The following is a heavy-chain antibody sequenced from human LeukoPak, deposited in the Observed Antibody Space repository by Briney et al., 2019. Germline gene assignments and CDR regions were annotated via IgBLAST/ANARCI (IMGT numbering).Heavy chain of an antibody. CDR2: ISGSGGST. D-gene: IGHD3-9*01. V-gene: IGHV3-23*01. J-gene: IGHJ4*02. CDR3: AKVVTGYWYFDY. Sequence: GGSLRLSCEASGFTLSSYAMSWVRQAPGKGLEWVSGISGSGGSTYYADSVKGRFTISRDNSKNTLYLQMNSLRAEDTALYYCAKVVTGYWYFDYWGQGTLVTVSS. CDR1: GFTLSSYA.